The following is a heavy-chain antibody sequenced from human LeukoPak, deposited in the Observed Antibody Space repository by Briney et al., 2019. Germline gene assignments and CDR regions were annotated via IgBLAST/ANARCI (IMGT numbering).Heavy chain of an antibody. CDR2: ISAYNGNT. V-gene: IGHV1-18*01. CDR1: GGTFSSYA. CDR3: ARSYSSTRDDWFDP. D-gene: IGHD6-19*01. Sequence: ASVKVSCKASGGTFSSYAISWVRQAPGQGLEWMGWISAYNGNTNYAQKLQGRVTMTTDTSTSTAYMELRSLRSDDTAVYYCARSYSSTRDDWFDPWGQGTLVTVSS. J-gene: IGHJ5*02.